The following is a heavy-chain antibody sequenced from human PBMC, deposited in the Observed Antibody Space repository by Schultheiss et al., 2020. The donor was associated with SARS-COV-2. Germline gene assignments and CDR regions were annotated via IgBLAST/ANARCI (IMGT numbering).Heavy chain of an antibody. CDR2: IYYSGST. CDR3: ARGSSGGDDY. CDR1: GGSISSGGYY. V-gene: IGHV4-30-4*08. D-gene: IGHD3-16*01. J-gene: IGHJ4*02. Sequence: SETLSLTCTVSGGSISSGGYYWSWIRQLPGKGLEWIGYIYYSGSTYYNPSLKSRVTISVDRSKNQFSLKLSSVTAADTAVYYCARGSSGGDDYWGQGTLVTVSS.